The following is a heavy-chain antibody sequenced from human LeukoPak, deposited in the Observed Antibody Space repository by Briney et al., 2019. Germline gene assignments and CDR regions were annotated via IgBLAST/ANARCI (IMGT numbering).Heavy chain of an antibody. Sequence: GGSLRLSCAASGFNFFGYGMHWVRQAPGKGPQWVAVISHDGSDKYYADSVKVRFTISRDNSKNTLYLQMNSLKPEDTAVYFCAKDSASLSSHFATYFDSWGQGTLVTVSS. D-gene: IGHD6-13*01. CDR1: GFNFFGYG. CDR3: AKDSASLSSHFATYFDS. V-gene: IGHV3-30*18. CDR2: ISHDGSDK. J-gene: IGHJ4*02.